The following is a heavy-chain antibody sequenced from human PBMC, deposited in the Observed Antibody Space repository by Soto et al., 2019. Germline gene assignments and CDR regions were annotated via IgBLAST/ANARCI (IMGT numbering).Heavy chain of an antibody. Sequence: SETLSLTCTVSGGSVSSSSYYWGWVRQHPGKGLEWIGYIYYSGSTYYNPSLKSRVTISVDTSKNQFSLKLSSVTAADTAVYYCAREDYGSAAGIYFDYWGQGTLVTVSS. J-gene: IGHJ4*02. D-gene: IGHD3-10*01. V-gene: IGHV4-31*03. CDR1: GGSVSSSSYY. CDR3: AREDYGSAAGIYFDY. CDR2: IYYSGST.